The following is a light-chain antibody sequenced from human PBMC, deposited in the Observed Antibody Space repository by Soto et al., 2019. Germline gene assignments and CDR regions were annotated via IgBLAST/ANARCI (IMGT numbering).Light chain of an antibody. CDR3: SSYTSSGTLVV. V-gene: IGLV2-14*01. CDR2: EVS. J-gene: IGLJ2*01. CDR1: SSDIGGYKY. Sequence: QSALTQPASVSGSPGQSITISCTGTSSDIGGYKYVSWYQQHPGKAPKLMIFEVSNRPSGVSNRFSGSKSGNTASLTISGVQADDEADYYCSSYTSSGTLVVFGGGTKLTVL.